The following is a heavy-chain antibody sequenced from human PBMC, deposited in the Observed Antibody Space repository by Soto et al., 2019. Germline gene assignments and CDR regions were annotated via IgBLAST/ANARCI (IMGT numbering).Heavy chain of an antibody. J-gene: IGHJ3*02. V-gene: IGHV3-53*01. CDR1: GFTVSSNY. CDR3: ARNYDSTAGGAFDI. Sequence: EVQLVESGGGLIQPGGSLRLSCAASGFTVSSNYMNWVRQAPGKGLEWVSVIYSGGSTYYADSVKGRFTISRDNSKNTLYLQMNSLRAEDTAVYYCARNYDSTAGGAFDIWGQGTMVTVSS. D-gene: IGHD3-22*01. CDR2: IYSGGST.